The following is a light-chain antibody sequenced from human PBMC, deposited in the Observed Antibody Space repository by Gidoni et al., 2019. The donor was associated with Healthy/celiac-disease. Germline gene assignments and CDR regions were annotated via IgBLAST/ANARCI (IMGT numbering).Light chain of an antibody. CDR3: QQYNNWPPYT. J-gene: IGKJ5*01. CDR2: GAS. CDR1: QSVSGN. V-gene: IGKV3-15*01. Sequence: EIVMIQPPATLSVSPGESATRSCRASQSVSGNLAWYQQKPGQAPRLLIYGASTRATGIPARFSGSGSGTEFTLTISSLQSEDFAVYYCQQYNNWPPYTFGQGTRLEIK.